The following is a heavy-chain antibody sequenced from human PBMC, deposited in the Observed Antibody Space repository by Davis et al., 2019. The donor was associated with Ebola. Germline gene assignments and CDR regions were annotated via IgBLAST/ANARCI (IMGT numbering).Heavy chain of an antibody. CDR3: AAGRIGGVMTSPLDP. Sequence: GESLKISCESSEFTFSNYWIGWVRQMPGKGMEWLGIIYPGDSDNRYNPSFQGQVSISADSSITTAYLQLSSLKASDSATYYCAAGRIGGVMTSPLDPWGQGTLFTVSS. V-gene: IGHV5-51*01. J-gene: IGHJ5*02. CDR1: EFTFSNYW. D-gene: IGHD3-16*01. CDR2: IYPGDSDN.